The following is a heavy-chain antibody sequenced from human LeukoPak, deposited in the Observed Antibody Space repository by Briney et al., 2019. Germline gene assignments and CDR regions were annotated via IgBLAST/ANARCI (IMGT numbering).Heavy chain of an antibody. CDR1: GYTFTIYG. V-gene: IGHV1-18*01. CDR3: ARDHYYSGSYYDRYFQH. CDR2: ISAYNGNT. Sequence: ASVKVSCKASGYTFTIYGISWVRQAPGQGLECMGWISAYNGNTNYAQKLQGRVTMTTDTSTSTAYMELRSLRSDDTAVYYCARDHYYSGSYYDRYFQHWGQGTLVTVSS. D-gene: IGHD1-26*01. J-gene: IGHJ1*01.